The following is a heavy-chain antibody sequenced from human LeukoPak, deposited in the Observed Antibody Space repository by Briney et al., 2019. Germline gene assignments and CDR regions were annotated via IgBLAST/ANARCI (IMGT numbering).Heavy chain of an antibody. CDR3: ARVSVGATPQGWFDP. V-gene: IGHV1-8*01. CDR2: MNPNSGNT. J-gene: IGHJ5*02. D-gene: IGHD1-26*01. Sequence: ASVKVSCKASGYTFTSYDINWVRQATGQGLEWMGWMNPNSGNTGYAQKFQGRVTMTRDTSISTAYMELSRLRSDDTAVYYCARVSVGATPQGWFDPWGQGTLVTVSS. CDR1: GYTFTSYD.